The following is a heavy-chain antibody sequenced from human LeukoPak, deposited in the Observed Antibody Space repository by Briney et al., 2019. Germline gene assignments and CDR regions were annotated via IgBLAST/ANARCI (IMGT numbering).Heavy chain of an antibody. CDR3: VKYSGFDYFFDY. CDR1: GFTFSNSP. V-gene: IGHV3-64D*06. Sequence: PGRSLRLSCSASGFTFSNSPMYWVRQAPGKGLEYVSSISANGGDTYYADSVKGRFTISRDNSKSTLYLQMSSLRAEDTALYYCVKYSGFDYFFDYWGQGTLVTVSS. D-gene: IGHD5-12*01. CDR2: ISANGGDT. J-gene: IGHJ4*02.